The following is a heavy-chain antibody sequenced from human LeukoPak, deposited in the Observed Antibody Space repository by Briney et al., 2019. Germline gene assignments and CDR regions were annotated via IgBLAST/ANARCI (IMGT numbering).Heavy chain of an antibody. CDR2: IYTSGST. CDR1: GGSVSSGSYY. V-gene: IGHV4-61*02. CDR3: ARGTTVTSSGYFQH. D-gene: IGHD4-17*01. J-gene: IGHJ1*01. Sequence: SETLSLTCTVSGGSVSSGSYYWSWIRQPAGKGQQWIGRIYTSGSTNYNPSLKSRVTISVDTSKNQFSLKLNSVTAADTAVYYCARGTTVTSSGYFQHWGQGTLVNVSS.